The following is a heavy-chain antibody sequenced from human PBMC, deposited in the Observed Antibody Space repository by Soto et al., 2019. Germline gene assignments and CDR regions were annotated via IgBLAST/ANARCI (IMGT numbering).Heavy chain of an antibody. D-gene: IGHD2-2*01. CDR3: ARSQGSSTSLEIYYYYYYGMAV. CDR1: GGTFGSYA. V-gene: IGHV1-69*01. Sequence: QVQLVQSGAEVKKPGSSVKVSCKASGGTFGSYAISWVRQAPGQGLEWMGGIISIPGTANYAQKFQGRVTIAADESTSTAYMELSSLRSEDTAVYYCARSQGSSTSLEIYYYYYYGMAVWGQGTTFTVSS. J-gene: IGHJ6*02. CDR2: IISIPGTA.